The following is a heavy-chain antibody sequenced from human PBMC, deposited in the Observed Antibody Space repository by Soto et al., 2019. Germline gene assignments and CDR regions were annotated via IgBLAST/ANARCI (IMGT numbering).Heavy chain of an antibody. J-gene: IGHJ6*02. CDR3: VKATVSIAVAGPYYYYGMDV. D-gene: IGHD6-19*01. Sequence: GGSLRLSCSASGFTFSSYAMHWVRQAPGKGLEYVSAISSNGGSTYYADSVKGRFTISRDNSKNTLYLQMSSLRAEDTAVYYCVKATVSIAVAGPYYYYGMDVWAKGPRSPSP. V-gene: IGHV3-64D*06. CDR1: GFTFSSYA. CDR2: ISSNGGST.